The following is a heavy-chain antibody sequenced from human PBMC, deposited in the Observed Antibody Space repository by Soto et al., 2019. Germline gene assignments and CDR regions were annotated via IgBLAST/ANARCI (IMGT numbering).Heavy chain of an antibody. V-gene: IGHV4-34*01. CDR3: ARVFTDDDY. CDR2: IYHSGST. CDR1: GGSFSGYY. D-gene: IGHD2-8*02. J-gene: IGHJ4*02. Sequence: QVQLQQWGAGLLKPSETLSLTCAVYGGSFSGYYWCWIRQPPGKGLEWIGQIYHSGSTNYNPSLKSRVSMSVDTSKNQFSLKLSSVTAADTAVYYCARVFTDDDYWGQGTLVTVSS.